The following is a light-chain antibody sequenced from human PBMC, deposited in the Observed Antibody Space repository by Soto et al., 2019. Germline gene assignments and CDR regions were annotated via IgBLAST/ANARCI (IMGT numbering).Light chain of an antibody. CDR1: QTISSW. J-gene: IGKJ3*01. V-gene: IGKV1-5*01. CDR2: DAS. CDR3: QESHTTLMST. Sequence: DIQMTQSPSTLSASVGDRVTISCRASQTISSWLAWYQQRPGKAPKLLIYDASSLETGVPSRFSGSGSGTEFALTISSLQPDDFATYYCQESHTTLMSTFGPGTKVD.